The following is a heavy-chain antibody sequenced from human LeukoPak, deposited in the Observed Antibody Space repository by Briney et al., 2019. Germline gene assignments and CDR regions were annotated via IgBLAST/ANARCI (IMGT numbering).Heavy chain of an antibody. D-gene: IGHD3-10*01. V-gene: IGHV3-48*01. J-gene: IGHJ3*02. CDR1: GFTLSSHN. Sequence: PGGSLRLSCVASGFTLSSHNINWVRQAPGKGLEWVSHISSSGSITYYGDFVKGRITISRDNAKNSVSLYMNSLRAEDSAVYYCARPGITAFDTWGQGTMVTVSS. CDR2: ISSSGSIT. CDR3: ARPGITAFDT.